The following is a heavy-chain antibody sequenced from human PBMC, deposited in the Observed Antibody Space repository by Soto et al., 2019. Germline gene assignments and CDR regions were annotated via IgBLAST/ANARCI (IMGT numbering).Heavy chain of an antibody. CDR3: ARDGTIQMANFDF. CDR1: GGPFSSYG. CDR2: IIPLFGTP. D-gene: IGHD1-1*01. Sequence: QVLLVQSGAEVQKPGSSVKVSCTSSGGPFSSYGISWVRQVPGQGLEWLGGIIPLFGTPSYARNFQDRLTITADESTTTAYMELSSLTSEDTAIYFCARDGTIQMANFDFWGQGTLVTVSS. V-gene: IGHV1-69*01. J-gene: IGHJ4*02.